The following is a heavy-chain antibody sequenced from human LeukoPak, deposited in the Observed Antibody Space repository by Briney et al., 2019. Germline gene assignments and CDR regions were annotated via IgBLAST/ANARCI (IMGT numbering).Heavy chain of an antibody. CDR2: ISGISGYT. CDR1: GFTFNDYA. Sequence: PGGSLRLSCAASGFTFNDYAMSWVRQAPGKGLEWVSVISGISGYTYYAESVKGRFTISRDNSKNTLYLQMNSLRDEDTAVYYCAKGLYGDYLFDYWGQGTLVTVSS. J-gene: IGHJ4*02. V-gene: IGHV3-23*01. D-gene: IGHD4-17*01. CDR3: AKGLYGDYLFDY.